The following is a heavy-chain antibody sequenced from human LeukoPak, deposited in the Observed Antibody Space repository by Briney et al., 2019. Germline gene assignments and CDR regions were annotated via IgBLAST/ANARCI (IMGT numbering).Heavy chain of an antibody. J-gene: IGHJ3*02. CDR3: ARGSSSDAFDI. V-gene: IGHV1-69*06. CDR2: IIPIFGTA. CDR1: GGTFSSYA. Sequence: GASVKVSCKASGGTFSSYAISWVRQAPGQGLEWMGGIIPIFGTANYAQKFQGRVTISADKSTSTAYMELSSLRSEDTAVYYCARGSSSDAFDIWGQGTMVTVSS. D-gene: IGHD6-13*01.